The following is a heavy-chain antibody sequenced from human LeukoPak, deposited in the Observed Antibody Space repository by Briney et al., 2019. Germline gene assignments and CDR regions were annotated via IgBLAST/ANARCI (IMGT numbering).Heavy chain of an antibody. CDR2: ISSSSSYI. V-gene: IGHV3-21*01. CDR1: GFTFSSYS. D-gene: IGHD6-13*01. Sequence: GGSLRLSCAAPGFTFSSYSMNWVRQAPGKGLEWVSSISSSSSYIYYADSVKGRFTISRDNAKNSLYLQMNSLRAEDTAVYYCARDSSSWYSAGYWGQGTLVTVSS. J-gene: IGHJ4*02. CDR3: ARDSSSWYSAGY.